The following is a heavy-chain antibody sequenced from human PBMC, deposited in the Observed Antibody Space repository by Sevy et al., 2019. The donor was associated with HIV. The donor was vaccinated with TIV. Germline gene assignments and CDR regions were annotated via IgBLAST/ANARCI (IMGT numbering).Heavy chain of an antibody. CDR2: LIGGGSRT. J-gene: IGHJ6*02. V-gene: IGHV3-23*01. Sequence: GGYLRLSCAASGFPFSNYAMSWVRQAPGKGLEWVSTLIGGGSRTYDADSVTGRFIISRDNSRNTLYLQMNSLRAEDTAIYYCAKRRVQSGLSGGGANFGMDVCGRGTTVTVSS. CDR1: GFPFSNYA. CDR3: AKRRVQSGLSGGGANFGMDV. D-gene: IGHD2-8*02.